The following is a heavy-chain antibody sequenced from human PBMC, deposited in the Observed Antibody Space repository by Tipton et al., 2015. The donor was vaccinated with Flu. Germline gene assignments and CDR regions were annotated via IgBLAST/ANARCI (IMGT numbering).Heavy chain of an antibody. V-gene: IGHV4-59*04. CDR3: ARRDFSNYVSEPKNWFNP. J-gene: IGHJ5*02. D-gene: IGHD4-11*01. Sequence: LSLTCTVSGGSIGTYHWGWIRQPPGQGLEWIGNIHRTGSAYYNPSFQSRVTMSVDTSKNQFSLKLRSVTATDTAVYYCARRDFSNYVSEPKNWFNPWGQGTLVTVSS. CDR2: IHRTGSA. CDR1: GGSIGTYH.